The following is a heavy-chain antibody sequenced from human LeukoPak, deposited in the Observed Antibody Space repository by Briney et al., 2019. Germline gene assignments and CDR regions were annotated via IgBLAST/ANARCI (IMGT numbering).Heavy chain of an antibody. V-gene: IGHV3-15*01. J-gene: IGHJ4*02. CDR1: GFPFNAYW. Sequence: GGSLRLSCAASGFPFNAYWMTWVRQAPGKGLEWVGRIRRKTDGETTDHAAPVKGRFTISRDDSKNTLYLQMNSLKTEDTAVYYCVTDLVIEGYFDYWGQGALVTVSS. D-gene: IGHD2-21*01. CDR3: VTDLVIEGYFDY. CDR2: IRRKTDGETT.